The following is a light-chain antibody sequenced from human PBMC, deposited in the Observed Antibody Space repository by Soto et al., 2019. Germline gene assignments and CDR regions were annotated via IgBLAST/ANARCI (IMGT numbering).Light chain of an antibody. CDR3: QQYDNWPPFT. Sequence: EIVMTQSPATLSVSAVERFTLSCRASQSVGSHLAWYQQRPGQAPRLLIYGASYRATGIPARFSGSGSGTDFTLIISSLQSEDFAVYYCQQYDNWPPFTFGPGTKVDIK. CDR2: GAS. J-gene: IGKJ3*01. V-gene: IGKV3-15*01. CDR1: QSVGSH.